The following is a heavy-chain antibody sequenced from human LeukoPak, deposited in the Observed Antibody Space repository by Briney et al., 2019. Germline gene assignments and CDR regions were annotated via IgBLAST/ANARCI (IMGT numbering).Heavy chain of an antibody. J-gene: IGHJ4*02. D-gene: IGHD3-22*01. Sequence: PSETLSLTCTVSGISISSSNSYWGWIRQPPGKGLEWIGSIYYTGNTYYNASLKSRVTISIDTSKNQFSLKLSSVTAADTAVYYCAGGVFSGYLYYFDYWGQGTLVTVSS. V-gene: IGHV4-39*01. CDR1: GISISSSNSY. CDR3: AGGVFSGYLYYFDY. CDR2: IYYTGNT.